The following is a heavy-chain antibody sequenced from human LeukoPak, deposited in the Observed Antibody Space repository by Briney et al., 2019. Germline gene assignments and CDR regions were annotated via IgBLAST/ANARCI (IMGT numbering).Heavy chain of an antibody. V-gene: IGHV4-4*02. J-gene: IGHJ6*03. CDR3: ARQSAAAGTLYYYYYMDV. Sequence: SETLSLTCAVSGGSISSSNWWSWVRQPPGKGLEWIGEINHSGSTNYNPSLKSRVTISVDTSKNQFSLKLSSVTAADTAVYYCARQSAAAGTLYYYYYMDVWGKGTTVTISS. CDR2: INHSGST. CDR1: GGSISSSNW. D-gene: IGHD6-13*01.